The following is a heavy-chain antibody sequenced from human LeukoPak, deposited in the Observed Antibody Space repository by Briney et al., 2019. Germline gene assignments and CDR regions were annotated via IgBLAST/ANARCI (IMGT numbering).Heavy chain of an antibody. J-gene: IGHJ5*02. CDR3: ARDGWNDAKWFDP. V-gene: IGHV1-69*13. CDR1: GGTFSSYA. Sequence: SVKVSCKASGGTFSSYAISWVRQAPGQGLEWMGGIIPIFGTANYAQKFQGRVTITADESTSTAYMELSSLRSEDTAVYYCARDGWNDAKWFDPWGQGTLVTVSS. D-gene: IGHD1-1*01. CDR2: IIPIFGTA.